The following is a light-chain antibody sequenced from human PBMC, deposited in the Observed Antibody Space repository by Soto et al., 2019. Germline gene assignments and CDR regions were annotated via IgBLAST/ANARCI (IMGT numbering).Light chain of an antibody. CDR2: AAS. Sequence: DIQLTQSPSFLSASVRDKDTNTCRASQGISSYLAWYQQKPGKAPQLLIYAASTLQSGVPSRFSVSGSGTEFTLTIISLQPEDFATYYFQQLNSYPQTFGPGTKVDIK. CDR1: QGISSY. V-gene: IGKV1-9*01. J-gene: IGKJ3*01. CDR3: QQLNSYPQT.